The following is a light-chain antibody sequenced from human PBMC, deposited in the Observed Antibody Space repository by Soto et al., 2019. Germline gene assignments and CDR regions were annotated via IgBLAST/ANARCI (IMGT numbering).Light chain of an antibody. CDR3: QQYHLYWT. J-gene: IGKJ1*01. Sequence: DIPLTQSPSTLSASVGDRVTITCRASQRIATWLAWCQHQPGSAPKLLIYGASTLRSGVPSRFSGSGSGAEFTLTIDNLQPEDFATYYCQQYHLYWTFGPGTKVEI. CDR1: QRIATW. V-gene: IGKV1-5*01. CDR2: GAS.